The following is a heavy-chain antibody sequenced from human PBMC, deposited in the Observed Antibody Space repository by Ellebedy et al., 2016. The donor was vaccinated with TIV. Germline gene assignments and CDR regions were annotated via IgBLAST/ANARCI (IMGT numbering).Heavy chain of an antibody. D-gene: IGHD3-10*01. Sequence: PGGSLRLSCAASGFTFRSSAMNWVRQAPGKGLEWVSSIGGTGGTTNYADSVKGRFTISRDNSRNTLYLQMNSLRAEDTAVYFCARAPRGGTDYWGQGTLVTVSS. CDR2: IGGTGGTT. CDR1: GFTFRSSA. CDR3: ARAPRGGTDY. V-gene: IGHV3-23*01. J-gene: IGHJ4*02.